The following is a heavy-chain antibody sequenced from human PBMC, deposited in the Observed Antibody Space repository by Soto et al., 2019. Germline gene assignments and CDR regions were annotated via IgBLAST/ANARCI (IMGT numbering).Heavy chain of an antibody. CDR3: ASPTSRWEGEWYCEL. J-gene: IGHJ2*01. V-gene: IGHV3-11*01. CDR1: GFTFSDYY. Sequence: QVQLVESGGGLVKPGGSLRLSCAASGFTFSDYYMSWIRQAPGKGLEWVSYISSSGRTIYYAGSVKGRFTNARNNAKNALYLQMTSLRAEDTAVYYCASPTSRWEGEWYCELWGRGTLVTVSS. D-gene: IGHD6-13*01. CDR2: ISSSGRTI.